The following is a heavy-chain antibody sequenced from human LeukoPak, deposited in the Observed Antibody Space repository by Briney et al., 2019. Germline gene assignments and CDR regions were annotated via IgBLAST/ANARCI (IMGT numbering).Heavy chain of an antibody. J-gene: IGHJ3*02. V-gene: IGHV1-2*02. D-gene: IGHD4/OR15-4a*01. CDR2: INPNSGGT. CDR1: GYTFTDYY. Sequence: ASVKVSCKPSGYTFTDYYMHWVRQAPGQGLEWMGWINPNSGGTSYAQRFQGRVTMTRDTSISTACMELNRLTSGGTAVYFCARWDYQGIKAFDIWGLGTMVTVSP. CDR3: ARWDYQGIKAFDI.